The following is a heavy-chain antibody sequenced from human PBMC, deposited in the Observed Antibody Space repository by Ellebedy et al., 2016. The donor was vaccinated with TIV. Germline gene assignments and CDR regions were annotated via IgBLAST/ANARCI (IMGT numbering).Heavy chain of an antibody. V-gene: IGHV3-33*08. CDR1: GFTFSSYG. CDR3: ARELYLFTIFGVVIPTQDYYYGMDV. CDR2: IRYDGSNK. D-gene: IGHD3-3*01. Sequence: GESLKISCAASGFTFSSYGMHWVRQAPGKGLEWVAVIRYDGSNKYYADSVKGRFTISRDNSKNTLYLQMNSLRTEDTAVYYCARELYLFTIFGVVIPTQDYYYGMDVWGQGTTVTVSS. J-gene: IGHJ6*02.